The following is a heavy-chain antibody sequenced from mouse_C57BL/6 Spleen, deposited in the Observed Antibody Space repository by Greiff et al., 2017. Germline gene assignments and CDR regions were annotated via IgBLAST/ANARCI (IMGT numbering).Heavy chain of an antibody. D-gene: IGHD2-5*01. CDR1: GYSITSGYY. CDR3: ARGDSNSFYAMDY. CDR2: ISYDGSN. Sequence: EVQLQESGPGLVKPSQSLSLTCSVTGYSITSGYYWNWIRQFPGNKLEWMGYISYDGSNNYNPSLKNRISITRDTSKNQFFLKLNSVTTEDTATYYCARGDSNSFYAMDYWGQGTSVTVSS. J-gene: IGHJ4*01. V-gene: IGHV3-6*01.